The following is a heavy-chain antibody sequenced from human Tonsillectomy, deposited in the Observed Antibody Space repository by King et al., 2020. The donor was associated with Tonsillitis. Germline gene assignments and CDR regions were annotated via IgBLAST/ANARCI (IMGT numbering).Heavy chain of an antibody. Sequence: QLVQSGAEVKKPGASVKVSCKASGYMFDGYYLHWVRQAPGQGLEWMGWINPHSGGTEYTQNFQDRVTMTRDTSISTAYLELSSLRSDDTAIYYCARDPRTTRISGTTGWFDTWGQGTLVTVSS. J-gene: IGHJ5*02. CDR3: ARDPRTTRISGTTGWFDT. CDR2: INPHSGGT. D-gene: IGHD1-7*01. V-gene: IGHV1-2*02. CDR1: GYMFDGYY.